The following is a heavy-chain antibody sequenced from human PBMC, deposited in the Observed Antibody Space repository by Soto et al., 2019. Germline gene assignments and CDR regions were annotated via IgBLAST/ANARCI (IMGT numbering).Heavy chain of an antibody. CDR1: GASVTSDSYH. CDR2: QTGST. Sequence: QVHLQESGPGLIKPSETLSLTCSVSGASVTSDSYHWTWIRQPPGKGLEWIGQTGSTNYNPSLKSRITISVDTSKNQFSLNLDSVTAADTAIYHCAIYKAGAGGNGFWGQGTLVIVSS. D-gene: IGHD6-19*01. J-gene: IGHJ4*02. V-gene: IGHV4-61*01. CDR3: AIYKAGAGGNGF.